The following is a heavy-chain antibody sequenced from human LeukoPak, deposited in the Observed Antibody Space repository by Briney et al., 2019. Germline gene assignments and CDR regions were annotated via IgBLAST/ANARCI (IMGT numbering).Heavy chain of an antibody. V-gene: IGHV3-53*01. CDR2: IYSGGRT. D-gene: IGHD3-16*01. J-gene: IGHJ4*02. CDR3: ARVRYRLAETYIDY. CDR1: GFTVSSNY. Sequence: GGSLRLSCAVSGFTVSSNYMNWVRQAPGKGLEWVSVIYSGGRTYYADSAEGRFTISRDNFKNTLYLQMNSLRVEDTAVYYCARVRYRLAETYIDYWGQGTLVTVSS.